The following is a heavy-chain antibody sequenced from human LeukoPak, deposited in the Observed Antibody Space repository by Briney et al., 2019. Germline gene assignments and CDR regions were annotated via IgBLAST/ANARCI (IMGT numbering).Heavy chain of an antibody. CDR3: AKDRLPVGATTSFDY. CDR2: ISGSGGST. D-gene: IGHD1-26*01. J-gene: IGHJ4*02. CDR1: GFTFSSYA. Sequence: PGGSLRLSCAASGFTFSSYAMSWVRQAPGKGLEWVSAISGSGGSTYYADSVKGRFTISRDNSKNTLYLQMNSLRAEDTAVYYCAKDRLPVGATTSFDYWGQGTLVTVSS. V-gene: IGHV3-23*01.